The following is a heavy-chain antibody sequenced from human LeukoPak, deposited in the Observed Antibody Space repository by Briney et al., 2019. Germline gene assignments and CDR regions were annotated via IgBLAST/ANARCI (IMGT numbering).Heavy chain of an antibody. J-gene: IGHJ5*02. V-gene: IGHV4-61*02. Sequence: PSQTLSLTCTVSGGSISSGSYYWSWIRQPAGKGLEWIGRIYTSGSTNYNPSLNSRVTISVDTSKNQFSLNLGSVTAADTAVYYCARGDYDFLDPWGQGTLVTVSS. CDR1: GGSISSGSYY. CDR2: IYTSGST. CDR3: ARGDYDFLDP. D-gene: IGHD3-3*01.